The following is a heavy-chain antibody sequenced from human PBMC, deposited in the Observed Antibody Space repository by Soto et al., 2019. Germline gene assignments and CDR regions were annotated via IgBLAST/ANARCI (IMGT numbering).Heavy chain of an antibody. Sequence: GASVKVSCKASGGTFSSYAISWVRQAPGQGLEWMGGIIPIFGTANYAQKFQGRVTITAGKSTSTAYMELSSLRSEDTAVYYCARGSQLARFDYWGQGTLVTVSS. J-gene: IGHJ4*02. CDR2: IIPIFGTA. D-gene: IGHD6-6*01. CDR1: GGTFSSYA. V-gene: IGHV1-69*06. CDR3: ARGSQLARFDY.